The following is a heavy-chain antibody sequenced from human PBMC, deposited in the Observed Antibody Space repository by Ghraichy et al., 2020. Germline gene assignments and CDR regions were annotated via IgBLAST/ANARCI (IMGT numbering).Heavy chain of an antibody. V-gene: IGHV4-39*02. CDR2: IYYSGSA. CDR1: GGSISSDSYY. Sequence: SETLSLTCTVSGGSISSDSYYWGWIRQPPGKGLEWIASIYYSGSAYYNPSLKSRVTISVDTSKNHFSLKLSSVTAADTAVYYCARRVGNRGYYYNGMDVWGQGTTVTVSS. D-gene: IGHD3-16*01. CDR3: ARRVGNRGYYYNGMDV. J-gene: IGHJ6*02.